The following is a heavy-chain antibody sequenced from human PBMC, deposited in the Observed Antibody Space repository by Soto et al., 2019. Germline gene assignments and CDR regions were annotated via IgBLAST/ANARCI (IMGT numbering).Heavy chain of an antibody. Sequence: QVQLVESGGGVVQPGRSLRLSCAASGFTFSSNGMHWGRQAPGKGLEWVAVMSNDGSHTSYADSAKGRFTISRDNSKNTLYLQMNSLSAEDSGIYYCTKGCSSSSNCYIIDYWGQGALVTVSS. CDR3: TKGCSSSSNCYIIDY. CDR1: GFTFSSNG. CDR2: MSNDGSHT. D-gene: IGHD2-15*01. J-gene: IGHJ4*02. V-gene: IGHV3-30*18.